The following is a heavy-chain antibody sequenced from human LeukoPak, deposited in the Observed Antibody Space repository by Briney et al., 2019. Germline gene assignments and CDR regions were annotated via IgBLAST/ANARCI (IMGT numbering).Heavy chain of an antibody. CDR3: AKNGELTYYYYYYGMDV. Sequence: VRSLRLSCAASGLTFSSYGMRWVRQAPGKGLGWVSVISYDGSNKYYAASVKGRFTISRDNSKNTLYLQMNSLRAEDTAVYYCAKNGELTYYYYYYGMDVWGQGTTVTVSS. CDR1: GLTFSSYG. CDR2: ISYDGSNK. J-gene: IGHJ6*02. D-gene: IGHD3-16*02. V-gene: IGHV3-30*18.